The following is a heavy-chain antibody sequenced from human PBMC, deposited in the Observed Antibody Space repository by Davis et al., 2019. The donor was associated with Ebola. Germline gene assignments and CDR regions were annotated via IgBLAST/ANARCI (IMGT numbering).Heavy chain of an antibody. Sequence: SETLSLTCTVSGGSISSYYWSWIRQPPGKGLEWIGYIYYSGSTNYNPSLKSRVTISVDTSKNQFSLKLSSVTAADTAVYYCARRRSSWSNRVNNYYYYGMDVWGKGTTVTVSS. V-gene: IGHV4-59*01. CDR3: ARRRSSWSNRVNNYYYYGMDV. CDR2: IYYSGST. J-gene: IGHJ6*04. CDR1: GGSISSYY. D-gene: IGHD6-13*01.